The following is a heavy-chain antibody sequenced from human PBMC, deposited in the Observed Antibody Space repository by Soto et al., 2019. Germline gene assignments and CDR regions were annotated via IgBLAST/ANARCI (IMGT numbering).Heavy chain of an antibody. D-gene: IGHD1-26*01. Sequence: QVQLVESGGGVVQPGRSLRLSCAASGFTFIHYAMHWVRQAPGKGLEWVALMSYDGSNEYYADSVKGRFTISRDNSKNTLYLQMNSPRAEDTAVYYCAKDGSHNFDYWGQGTLVTVS. J-gene: IGHJ4*02. CDR1: GFTFIHYA. V-gene: IGHV3-30*18. CDR2: MSYDGSNE. CDR3: AKDGSHNFDY.